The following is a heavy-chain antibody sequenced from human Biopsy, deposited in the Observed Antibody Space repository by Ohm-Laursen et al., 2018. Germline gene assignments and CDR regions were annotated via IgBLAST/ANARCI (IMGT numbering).Heavy chain of an antibody. CDR3: ARGPSGVAKIG. CDR2: IRDSGDSA. Sequence: SLRLSCAASGFTFSSHAMAWVRQAPGKGLEWVSGIRDSGDSAYYADSVKGRFTISRDNSRNTLYLQMNSLRVEDTAVYYCARGPSGVAKIGRGQGTLVTVSS. J-gene: IGHJ4*02. CDR1: GFTFSSHA. V-gene: IGHV3-23*01. D-gene: IGHD5-24*01.